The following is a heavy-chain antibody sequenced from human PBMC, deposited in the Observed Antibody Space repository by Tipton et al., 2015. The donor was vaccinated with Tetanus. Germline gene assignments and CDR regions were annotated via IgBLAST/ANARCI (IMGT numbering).Heavy chain of an antibody. Sequence: SLRLSCVGSGFTFSDYSINWVRQAPGRGLEWVTFISGSGGHIYYADSVKGRFTVSRDNAKNSVYLQMSSLRDDDTAIYYCARDRRSYIASAGYGMDVWGQGTTVTVSS. J-gene: IGHJ6*02. V-gene: IGHV3-48*02. D-gene: IGHD6-13*01. CDR1: GFTFSDYS. CDR3: ARDRRSYIASAGYGMDV. CDR2: ISGSGGHI.